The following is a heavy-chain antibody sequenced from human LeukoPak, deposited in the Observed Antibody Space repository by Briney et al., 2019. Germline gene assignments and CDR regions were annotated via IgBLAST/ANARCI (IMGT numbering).Heavy chain of an antibody. V-gene: IGHV1-24*01. CDR2: FDPEDGET. CDR1: GYTLTELS. CDR3: ATAPAAIMAVNWFDP. D-gene: IGHD2-2*01. J-gene: IGHJ5*02. Sequence: ASVKVSCKVSGYTLTELSMHWVRQAPGKGLEWMGCFDPEDGETIYAQKFQGRVTMTEDTSTDTAYMELSSLRSEDTAVYYCATAPAAIMAVNWFDPWGQGTLVTVSS.